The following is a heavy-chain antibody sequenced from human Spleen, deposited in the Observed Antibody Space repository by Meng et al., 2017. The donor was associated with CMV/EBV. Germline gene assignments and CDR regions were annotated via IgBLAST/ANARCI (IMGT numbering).Heavy chain of an antibody. Sequence: GESLKISCAGSGFTFSSFAMSWVRQNPGKGLEWVSGISGSGDDTDYADSVKGRFTVSRDSSKNTLYLQMNSLRPEDTAVYYCAKDLSPSTAPRPPDSWGQGTLVTVSS. CDR1: GFTFSSFA. D-gene: IGHD6-6*01. J-gene: IGHJ4*02. CDR2: ISGSGDDT. V-gene: IGHV3-23*01. CDR3: AKDLSPSTAPRPPDS.